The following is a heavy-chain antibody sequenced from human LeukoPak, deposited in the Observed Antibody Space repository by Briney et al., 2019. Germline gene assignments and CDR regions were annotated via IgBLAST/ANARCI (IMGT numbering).Heavy chain of an antibody. J-gene: IGHJ4*02. CDR2: INGDGSTS. V-gene: IGHV3-74*01. CDR1: GFTFSSYW. Sequence: GGSLGLSCAASGFTFSSYWMHWVRQAPGKGLVWVSRINGDGSTSNYADSVKGRFTISRDNAKNTLYLQMNSLRAEDTAVYYCARASNRNSINFDYWGQGTLVTVSS. D-gene: IGHD1-1*01. CDR3: ARASNRNSINFDY.